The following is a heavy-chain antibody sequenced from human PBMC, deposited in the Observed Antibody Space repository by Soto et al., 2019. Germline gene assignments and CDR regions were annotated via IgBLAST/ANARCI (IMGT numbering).Heavy chain of an antibody. D-gene: IGHD3-22*01. V-gene: IGHV3-33*08. Sequence: GGSRRLSCAASPPPPSSYGMRWVGQAPGKGLEWVAVIWYDESNKYYADSVKVRFTISRDNSKNTLYLQMNSLRAEDTAVYYCARDQTYYYDSSGYFDYWGQGTLVTVSS. CDR3: ARDQTYYYDSSGYFDY. CDR2: IWYDESNK. CDR1: PPPPSSYG. J-gene: IGHJ4*02.